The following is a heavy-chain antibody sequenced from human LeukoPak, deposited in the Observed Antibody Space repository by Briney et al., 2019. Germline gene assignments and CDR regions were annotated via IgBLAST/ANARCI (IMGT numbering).Heavy chain of an antibody. V-gene: IGHV3-74*01. Sequence: GGSLRLSCAASGFTFSSYWMHWVRQAPGKGLVWVSRINSDGGSTSYADSVKGRFTISRDNSKNTLYLQMNSLRAEDTAVYYCAKDQRRELLFFFDYWGQGTLVTVSS. CDR1: GFTFSSYW. CDR3: AKDQRRELLFFFDY. J-gene: IGHJ4*02. CDR2: INSDGGST. D-gene: IGHD3-10*01.